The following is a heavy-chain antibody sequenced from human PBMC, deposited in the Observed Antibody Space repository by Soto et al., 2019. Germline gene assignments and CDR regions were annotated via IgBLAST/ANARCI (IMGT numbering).Heavy chain of an antibody. CDR3: TRGSAAPLSILYFDT. CDR2: VYHRAST. V-gene: IGHV4-30-2*01. D-gene: IGHD6-13*01. J-gene: IGHJ4*02. CDR1: VASMTTGGFA. Sequence: SETLSLTCAVSVASMTTGGFAWTWVRQPPGGGLEWIGHVYHRASTQYNPSLKGRVSISVDTSRSLFSLRLTSFTAADTAVYFCTRGSAAPLSILYFDTWGQGTTVTVSS.